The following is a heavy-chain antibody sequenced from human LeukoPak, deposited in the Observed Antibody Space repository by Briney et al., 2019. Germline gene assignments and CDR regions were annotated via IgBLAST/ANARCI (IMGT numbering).Heavy chain of an antibody. CDR2: INHSGST. V-gene: IGHV4-34*01. J-gene: IGHJ4*02. Sequence: SETLSLTCAVYGGSFSGYYWSWIRQPPGKGLEWIGEINHSGSTNYNPSLKSRVTISVDTSKNQFSLKLSSVTAADTGVYYCARVYGSGSYPFDYWGQGTLVTVSS. D-gene: IGHD3-10*01. CDR1: GGSFSGYY. CDR3: ARVYGSGSYPFDY.